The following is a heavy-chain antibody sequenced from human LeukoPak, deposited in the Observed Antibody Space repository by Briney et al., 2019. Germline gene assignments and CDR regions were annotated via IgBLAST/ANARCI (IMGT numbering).Heavy chain of an antibody. V-gene: IGHV4-59*01. Sequence: SETLSLTCSVSSGSFSNYYWNWVRQSPGKGLEWIGYIYYSGTTKYNPSLQSRVTFSIDTSQSRFSLKMNSVTAADTADYYCARASNYDSSGYYFNWYFDLWGRGTLVTVSS. D-gene: IGHD3-22*01. J-gene: IGHJ2*01. CDR1: SGSFSNYY. CDR3: ARASNYDSSGYYFNWYFDL. CDR2: IYYSGTT.